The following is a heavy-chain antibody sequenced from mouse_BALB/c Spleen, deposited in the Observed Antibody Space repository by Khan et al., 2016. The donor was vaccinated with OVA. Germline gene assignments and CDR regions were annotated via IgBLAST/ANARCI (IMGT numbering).Heavy chain of an antibody. J-gene: IGHJ4*01. CDR1: GFSLTGYG. CDR3: ARAYYGNYREAMDY. Sequence: QVQLKESGPGLVAPSQSLSITCTVSGFSLTGYGVNWVRQPPGKGLEWLGMIWGDGSTDYNSALKSRLNLSKDNPKSLVFLKMNSLQTDDTARYYCARAYYGNYREAMDYWGQGTSVTVSS. CDR2: IWGDGST. D-gene: IGHD2-10*01. V-gene: IGHV2-6-7*01.